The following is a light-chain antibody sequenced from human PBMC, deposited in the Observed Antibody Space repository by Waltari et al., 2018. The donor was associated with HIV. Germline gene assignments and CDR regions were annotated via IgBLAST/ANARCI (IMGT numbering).Light chain of an antibody. CDR3: CSYAGSSTPVV. CDR1: SSDVGSYNL. Sequence: QSALTQPASVSGSPGQSITISCTGTSSDVGSYNLVSWYQQHPGKAPKLMIDEVSKRPSVVSNRFSGSKSGNTASLTISGLQAEDEADYYCCSYAGSSTPVVFGGGTKLTVL. V-gene: IGLV2-23*02. CDR2: EVS. J-gene: IGLJ2*01.